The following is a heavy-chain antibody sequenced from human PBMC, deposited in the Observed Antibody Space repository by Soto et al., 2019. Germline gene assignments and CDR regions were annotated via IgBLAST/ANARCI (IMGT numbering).Heavy chain of an antibody. Sequence: PSETLSVTCSVAGGSISSYDGSWIRQPPGKGLEWIGSIYYSGSTYYNPSLKSRVTISVDTSKNQFSLKLSSVTAADTAVYYCARHREAVAGPLYNWFDPWGQGTLVTVSS. J-gene: IGHJ5*02. CDR2: IYYSGST. D-gene: IGHD6-19*01. CDR1: GGSISSYD. CDR3: ARHREAVAGPLYNWFDP. V-gene: IGHV4-59*05.